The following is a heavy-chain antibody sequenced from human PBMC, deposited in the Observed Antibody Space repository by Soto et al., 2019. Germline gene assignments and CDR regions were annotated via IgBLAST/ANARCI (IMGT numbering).Heavy chain of an antibody. CDR2: IKSKTDGGTT. D-gene: IGHD3-3*01. J-gene: IGHJ6*03. Sequence: PGGSLRLSCAASGFTFSNAWMSWVRQAPGKGLEWVGRIKSKTDGGTTDYAAPVKGRFTISRDDSKNTLYLQMNSLKTEDTAVYYCTTDPLSNDFWSGYYSFPGYYMDVWGKGTTVTVSS. CDR3: TTDPLSNDFWSGYYSFPGYYMDV. CDR1: GFTFSNAW. V-gene: IGHV3-15*01.